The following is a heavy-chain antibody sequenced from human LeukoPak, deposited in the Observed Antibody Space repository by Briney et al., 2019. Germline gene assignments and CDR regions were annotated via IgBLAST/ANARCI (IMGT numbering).Heavy chain of an antibody. J-gene: IGHJ4*02. Sequence: ASVKVSCKATGYIFTSFGITWVRQAPGQGLEWMGIINPSGGSTSYAQKFQGRVTMTRDTSTSTVYMELSSLRSEDTAVYYCARDSDYDSSKFDYWGQGTLVTVSS. V-gene: IGHV1-46*01. CDR3: ARDSDYDSSKFDY. CDR2: INPSGGST. D-gene: IGHD3-22*01. CDR1: GYIFTSFG.